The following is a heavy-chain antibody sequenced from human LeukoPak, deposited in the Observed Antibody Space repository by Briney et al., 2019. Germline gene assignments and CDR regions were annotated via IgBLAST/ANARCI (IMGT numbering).Heavy chain of an antibody. CDR1: GGSVTDYY. CDR2: IYYTGT. J-gene: IGHJ4*02. V-gene: IGHV4-59*02. CDR3: ASRKLGNDY. D-gene: IGHD7-27*01. Sequence: SETLSLTCTVSGGSVTDYYWSWIRQSPGKGLEWIGYIYYTGTSYNPSLKSRVTISANTSKNQFSLKLISVTAADTAVYYCASRKLGNDYWGQGTLVTVSS.